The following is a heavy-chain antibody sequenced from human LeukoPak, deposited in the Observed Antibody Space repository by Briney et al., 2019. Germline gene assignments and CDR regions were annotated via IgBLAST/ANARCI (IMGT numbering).Heavy chain of an antibody. J-gene: IGHJ4*02. D-gene: IGHD3-22*01. CDR2: TSSSGETT. V-gene: IGHV3-23*01. CDR3: AKDRPNYYGTNGHYYRRDGDC. CDR1: GFTFSSYA. Sequence: GGSLRLSCVASGFTFSSYAMSWVRQAAGKGLEWVSSTSSSGETTYYADSVKGRFTISRDNSRNTLYLQMNSLRTEDTAVYYCAKDRPNYYGTNGHYYRRDGDCWGQGTLVTVSS.